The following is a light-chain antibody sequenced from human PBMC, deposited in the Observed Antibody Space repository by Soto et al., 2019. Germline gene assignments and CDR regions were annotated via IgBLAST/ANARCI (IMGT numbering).Light chain of an antibody. CDR1: QSVSNN. J-gene: IGKJ4*01. CDR2: GAS. CDR3: QQYGSSPLT. V-gene: IGKV3-20*01. Sequence: ILVTQAPATLAVAPWERGTLSLRASQSVSNNLAWYQQKPGQAPRLLIYGASTRASGVPARFSGSGSGTDFTLTISRLEPEDFAVYYCQQYGSSPLTFGGGTKVDIK.